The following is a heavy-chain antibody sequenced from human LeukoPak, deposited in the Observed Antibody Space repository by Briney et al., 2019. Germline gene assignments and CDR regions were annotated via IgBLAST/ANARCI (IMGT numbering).Heavy chain of an antibody. Sequence: GGSLRLSCTASGFTFCDFVMSWVRQTPGKGLEWVGFIRTKVNGETTKYAASVQGRFTISRDDSKSIAYRQMNSLKTEDTAVYYCTTDYQLDYWGQRTLVTVSS. J-gene: IGHJ4*02. CDR2: IRTKVNGETT. CDR3: TTDYQLDY. CDR1: GFTFCDFV. V-gene: IGHV3-49*04. D-gene: IGHD3-16*01.